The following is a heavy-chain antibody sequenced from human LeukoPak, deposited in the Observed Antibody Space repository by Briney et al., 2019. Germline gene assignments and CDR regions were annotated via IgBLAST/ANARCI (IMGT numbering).Heavy chain of an antibody. D-gene: IGHD3-10*01. J-gene: IGHJ4*02. V-gene: IGHV1-69*13. CDR1: GGTFSSYA. CDR3: AREWGGAWGFGELSFDY. CDR2: IIPIFGTA. Sequence: ASVKVSCKASGGTFSSYAISWVRQAPGQGLEWMGGIIPIFGTANYAQKFQGRVTITADESTSTAYMELSSLRSEDTAVYYCAREWGGAWGFGELSFDYWGQGTLVTVSS.